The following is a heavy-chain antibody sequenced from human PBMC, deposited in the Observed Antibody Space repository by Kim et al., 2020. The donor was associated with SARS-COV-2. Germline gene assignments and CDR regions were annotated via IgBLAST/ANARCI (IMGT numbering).Heavy chain of an antibody. CDR3: ARHLRNWYFDL. Sequence: TTCNPSRKGRVTSPVDTSKNQFSWRLSSVTAADTAVYYCARHLRNWYFDLWGRGTLVTVSS. CDR2: T. V-gene: IGHV4-39*01. J-gene: IGHJ2*01.